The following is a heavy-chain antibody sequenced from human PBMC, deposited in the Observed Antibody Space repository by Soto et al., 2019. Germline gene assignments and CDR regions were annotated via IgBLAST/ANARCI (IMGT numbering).Heavy chain of an antibody. J-gene: IGHJ4*02. V-gene: IGHV3-74*01. D-gene: IGHD4-4*01. CDR1: GFTFSPFW. CDR3: ARGSNHFDY. CDR2: INSDGNST. Sequence: PGGSLRLSYAASGFTFSPFWMHWVRQVPGKGPVWVSRINSDGNSTSYADSVKGRFTISRDNAKNTLYLQMNSLRAEDTALYYCARGSNHFDYWGEGTLVTVSS.